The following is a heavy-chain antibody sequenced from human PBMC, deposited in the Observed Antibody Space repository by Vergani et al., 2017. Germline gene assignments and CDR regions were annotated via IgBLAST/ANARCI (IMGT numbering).Heavy chain of an antibody. CDR3: ARDTLGENYYDSSGYFDY. Sequence: QVQLVQSGAEVKKPGSSVKVSCKASGGTFSSYAISWVRQAPGQGLEWMGGIIPIFGTANYAQKFQGRVTITADKSTSTAYMELSSLRSEDTAVYYCARDTLGENYYDSSGYFDYWGQGTLGTVSS. V-gene: IGHV1-69*06. D-gene: IGHD3-22*01. J-gene: IGHJ4*02. CDR2: IIPIFGTA. CDR1: GGTFSSYA.